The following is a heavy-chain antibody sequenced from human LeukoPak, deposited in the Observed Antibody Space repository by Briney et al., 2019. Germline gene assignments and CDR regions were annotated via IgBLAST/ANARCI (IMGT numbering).Heavy chain of an antibody. V-gene: IGHV1-69*06. Sequence: ASVKVSCKASGGTFSSYAISWVRQAPGQGLEWMGGIIPIFGTANYAQKFQGRVTITADKSTSTAYMELSSLRSEDTAVYYCARAGKLYYGSGSPRSYFDYRGQGTLVTVSS. D-gene: IGHD3-10*01. CDR3: ARAGKLYYGSGSPRSYFDY. CDR2: IIPIFGTA. CDR1: GGTFSSYA. J-gene: IGHJ4*02.